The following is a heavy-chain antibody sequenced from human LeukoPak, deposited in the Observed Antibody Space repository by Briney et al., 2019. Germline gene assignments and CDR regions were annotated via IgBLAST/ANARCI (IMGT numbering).Heavy chain of an antibody. Sequence: PGGSLRLSCAASGFSFSKYWMHWVRQTPGEGLVWVARIKEDGTYTSYADSVKGRFTISRDNARNTVFLQMNSLRAEDTAVYYCARDFDMGITPGDDFDFWGQGTLGTVSS. V-gene: IGHV3-74*01. CDR1: GFSFSKYW. D-gene: IGHD3-9*01. CDR3: ARDFDMGITPGDDFDF. J-gene: IGHJ4*02. CDR2: IKEDGTYT.